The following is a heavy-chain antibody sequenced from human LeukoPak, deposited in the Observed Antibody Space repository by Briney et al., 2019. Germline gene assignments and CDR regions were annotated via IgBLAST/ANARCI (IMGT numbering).Heavy chain of an antibody. V-gene: IGHV3-21*01. Sequence: GGSLRLSCAASGFTVSNNYMSWVRQAPGKGLEWVSSISSSSTSIYYADSLKGRFTISRDNAKNSVYLQMNSLTAEDTAVYYCARDHSYYFDYWGQGTLVTVS. CDR3: ARDHSYYFDY. D-gene: IGHD2-21*01. J-gene: IGHJ4*02. CDR1: GFTVSNNY. CDR2: ISSSSTSI.